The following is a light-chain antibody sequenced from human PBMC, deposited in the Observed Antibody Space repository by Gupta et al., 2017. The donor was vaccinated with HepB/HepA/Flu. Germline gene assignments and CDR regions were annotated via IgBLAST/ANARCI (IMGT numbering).Light chain of an antibody. CDR1: QGIGND. CDR3: LQYNSYPRT. V-gene: IGKV1-17*01. CDR2: AAS. Sequence: DIQMTQSPSSLSASIGDRVTITCRASQGIGNDLGWCQQRPGEAPKRLIRAASILLSGVPPRLSGGGFGTEFTLTISSLQPEDFATYYCLQYNSYPRTFGQGTKVEIK. J-gene: IGKJ1*01.